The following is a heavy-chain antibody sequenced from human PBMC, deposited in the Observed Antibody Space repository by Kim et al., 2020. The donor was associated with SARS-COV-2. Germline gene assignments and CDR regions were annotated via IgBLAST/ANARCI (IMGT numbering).Heavy chain of an antibody. J-gene: IGHJ4*02. Sequence: SETLSLTCAVSGGPFTDLYWSWIRQPPGKGLAWIGEINHSENTAYNPSLKSRVAISVDTSKKEVTLRPYSVTAADTAVYFCAIVYKTDWYVGTHWGEG. D-gene: IGHD3-9*01. CDR1: GGPFTDLY. CDR3: AIVYKTDWYVGTH. CDR2: INHSENT. V-gene: IGHV4-34*01.